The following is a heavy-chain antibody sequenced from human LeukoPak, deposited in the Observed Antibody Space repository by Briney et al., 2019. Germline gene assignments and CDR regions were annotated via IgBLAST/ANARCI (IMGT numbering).Heavy chain of an antibody. Sequence: GGSLRLSCAASGFTFSNYEMNWVRQAPGKGLEWVSYISSSGSTIYYADSVKGRFTISRDNAKNSLYLQMNSLRAEDTAVYYCARDPRGARWFDPWGQGTLVTVSS. CDR2: ISSSGSTI. V-gene: IGHV3-48*03. CDR3: ARDPRGARWFDP. J-gene: IGHJ5*02. D-gene: IGHD3-10*01. CDR1: GFTFSNYE.